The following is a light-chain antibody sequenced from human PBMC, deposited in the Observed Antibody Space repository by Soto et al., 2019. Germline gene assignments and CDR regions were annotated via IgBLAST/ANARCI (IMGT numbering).Light chain of an antibody. V-gene: IGLV2-23*02. CDR2: EVS. CDR1: SSVVGSYNL. J-gene: IGLJ1*01. CDR3: CSYAGISTYV. Sequence: QSVLTQPASVSGSPGQSITISCTGTSSVVGSYNLVSWYQQHPGKAPKLMIYEVSKRPSGVSNRFSGPKSGNTASLTISGLQAEDEADYYCCSYAGISTYVFVTGSKVTV.